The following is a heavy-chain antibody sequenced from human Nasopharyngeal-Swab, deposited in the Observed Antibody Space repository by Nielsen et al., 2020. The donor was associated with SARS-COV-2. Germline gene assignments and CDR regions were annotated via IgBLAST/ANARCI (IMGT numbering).Heavy chain of an antibody. CDR3: ARGPISGYSGYRKYDY. D-gene: IGHD5-12*01. CDR1: GYTFTSYG. V-gene: IGHV1-18*01. J-gene: IGHJ4*02. CDR2: ISAYNGNT. Sequence: ASVKVSCKASGYTFTSYGISWVRQAPGQGLEWMGWISAYNGNTNYAQKLQGRVTMTTDTSTSTAYMELRSLRSDDTAMYYCARGPISGYSGYRKYDYWGQGTLVTVSS.